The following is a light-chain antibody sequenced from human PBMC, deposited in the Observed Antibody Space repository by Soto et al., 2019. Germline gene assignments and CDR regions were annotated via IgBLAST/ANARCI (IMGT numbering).Light chain of an antibody. V-gene: IGKV3-20*01. J-gene: IGKJ2*01. Sequence: EVVLTQSPGTLSLSPGERATLSCRASQSVSNNYLAWYQQKPGQSPKLLIFGSSDRATGIPDRFSGSGSGTDLPLPISSLEPEDFAVYYCQQYGSSPPYTFGQGSKLEIK. CDR1: QSVSNNY. CDR2: GSS. CDR3: QQYGSSPPYT.